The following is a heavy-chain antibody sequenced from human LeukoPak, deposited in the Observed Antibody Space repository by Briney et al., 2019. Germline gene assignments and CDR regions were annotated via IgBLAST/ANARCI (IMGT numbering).Heavy chain of an antibody. CDR3: AKAPVTSCRGAYCYPFDS. CDR1: GFTFSTYG. D-gene: IGHD2-21*01. V-gene: IGHV3-23*01. J-gene: IGHJ4*02. Sequence: GGSLRLSCAASGFTFSTYGMSWVRQAPGKGLEWVSAISGSGDTTYYADSVRGRFTISRDNSKNTLYLQMNSLRAEDTAVYFCAKAPVTSCRGAYCYPFDSWGQGTLVTVSS. CDR2: ISGSGDTT.